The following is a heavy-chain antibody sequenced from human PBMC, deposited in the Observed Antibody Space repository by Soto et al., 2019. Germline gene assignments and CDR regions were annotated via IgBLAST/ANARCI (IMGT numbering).Heavy chain of an antibody. V-gene: IGHV4-39*01. J-gene: IGHJ4*02. CDR3: ASTKPSAYYDFWSGYPPDY. Sequence: QLQLQESGPGLVKPSETLSLTCTVSGGSISSSSYYWGWIRQPPGKGLEWIGSIYYSGSTYYNPSLKSRVTISVDTSKNQFSLKLSSVTAADTAVYYCASTKPSAYYDFWSGYPPDYWGQGTLVTVSS. D-gene: IGHD3-3*01. CDR2: IYYSGST. CDR1: GGSISSSSYY.